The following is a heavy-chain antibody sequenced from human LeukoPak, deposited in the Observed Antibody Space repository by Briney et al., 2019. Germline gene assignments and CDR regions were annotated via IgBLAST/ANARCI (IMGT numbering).Heavy chain of an antibody. Sequence: PGGSLRPSCAASGFIFSNAWMTWVRQAPGKGLEWVGRIKSITDGGTTDYAAPVKGRFTISRDDSKNTLYLQMNSLKTEDTAVYYCTTALSQYSSGWYGNYFDYWGQGTLVTVSS. CDR2: IKSITDGGTT. CDR1: GFIFSNAW. D-gene: IGHD6-19*01. CDR3: TTALSQYSSGWYGNYFDY. V-gene: IGHV3-15*01. J-gene: IGHJ4*02.